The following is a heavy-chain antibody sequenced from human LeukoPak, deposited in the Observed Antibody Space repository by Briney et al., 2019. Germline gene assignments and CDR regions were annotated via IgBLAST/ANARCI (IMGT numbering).Heavy chain of an antibody. CDR3: ARATYDSSGITTCWFDP. J-gene: IGHJ5*02. D-gene: IGHD3-22*01. Sequence: SETLSLTCTVSGGSISSYYWSWIRHPPAKGLEWIGYIYYSGSTNYNPSLKSRVTISVDTSKNQFSLKLSSVTAADTAVYYCARATYDSSGITTCWFDPWGQGTLVTVSS. CDR2: IYYSGST. CDR1: GGSISSYY. V-gene: IGHV4-59*01.